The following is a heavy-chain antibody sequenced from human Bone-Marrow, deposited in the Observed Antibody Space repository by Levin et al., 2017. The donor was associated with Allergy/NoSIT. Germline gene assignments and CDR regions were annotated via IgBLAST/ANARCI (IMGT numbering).Heavy chain of an antibody. J-gene: IGHJ4*02. CDR1: GYKFSTQG. D-gene: IGHD3-22*01. CDR2: ISTFNGDT. V-gene: IGHV1-18*01. Sequence: PVASVKVSCKASGYKFSTQGISWVRQAPGQGLEWMGWISTFNGDTNYTEKFQGRVTITTDTSTSTAYMELRSLASDDTAIYYCARDHWDYYDTTGYYYLTVFDYWGQGTLVTVSS. CDR3: ARDHWDYYDTTGYYYLTVFDY.